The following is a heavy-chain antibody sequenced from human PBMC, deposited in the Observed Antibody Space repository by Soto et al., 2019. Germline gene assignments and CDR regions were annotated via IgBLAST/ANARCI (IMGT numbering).Heavy chain of an antibody. V-gene: IGHV3-30*18. D-gene: IGHD6-19*01. CDR1: GFTFSSYG. J-gene: IGHJ3*02. CDR2: ISYDGSNK. CDR3: AKVDSSGWYSSAFDI. Sequence: GGSLRLSCAASGFTFSSYGMHWVRQAPGKGLEWVAVISYDGSNKYYADSVKGRFTISRDNSKNTLYLQMNSLRAEDTAVYYCAKVDSSGWYSSAFDIWGQGTMVTVSS.